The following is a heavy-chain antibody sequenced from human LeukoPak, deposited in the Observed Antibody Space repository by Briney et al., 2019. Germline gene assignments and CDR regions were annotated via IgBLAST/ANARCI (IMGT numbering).Heavy chain of an antibody. V-gene: IGHV3-30*02. J-gene: IGHJ3*02. D-gene: IGHD6-6*01. Sequence: GGSLRLSCAASGFIFSRYGMHWVRQAPGKGLEWVAFIRYDGSNKYFADSLKGRFTISRDNAKNSLYLQMNSLRAEDTAVYYCARIYSSSSSRGAFDIWGQGTMVTVSS. CDR3: ARIYSSSSSRGAFDI. CDR2: IRYDGSNK. CDR1: GFIFSRYG.